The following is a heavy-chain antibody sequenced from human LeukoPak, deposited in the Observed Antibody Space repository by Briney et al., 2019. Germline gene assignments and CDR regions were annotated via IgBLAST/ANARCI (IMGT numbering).Heavy chain of an antibody. D-gene: IGHD3-22*01. CDR3: AKQEGTYYVSSGYYPH. V-gene: IGHV3-23*01. Sequence: GGSLRLSCAASGFTFSSYAMSWVRQAPGKGLEWVSAISGSGGSTYYADSVKGRFTISRDNSKNTLYLQMNSLRAEDTAVYYCAKQEGTYYVSSGYYPHWGQGTLVTVSS. J-gene: IGHJ4*02. CDR2: ISGSGGST. CDR1: GFTFSSYA.